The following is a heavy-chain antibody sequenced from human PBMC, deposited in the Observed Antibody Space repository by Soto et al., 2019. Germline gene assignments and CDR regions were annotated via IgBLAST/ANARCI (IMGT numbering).Heavy chain of an antibody. J-gene: IGHJ4*02. Sequence: SETLSLTCTVSGGPISSYYWTWIRQPPGKGLEWIGYIHYSGITTYNPSLKTRVTISIDTSKNQFSLNLNSVTAADTAVYYCARKRGGYYLFDYWGQGTLVTVSS. D-gene: IGHD2-21*01. CDR3: ARKRGGYYLFDY. CDR1: GGPISSYY. V-gene: IGHV4-59*01. CDR2: IHYSGIT.